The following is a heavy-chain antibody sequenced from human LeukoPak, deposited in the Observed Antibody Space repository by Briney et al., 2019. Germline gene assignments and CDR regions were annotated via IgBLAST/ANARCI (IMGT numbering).Heavy chain of an antibody. Sequence: PGGSLRLSCPASGFTFSSYWISWVRQAPGKGLEWVANIKEDGSVKYYLDSVKGRFTVSRDNVKNSLYLQMNSLRAEDTAVYYCARDGGWLQFDYWGQGTLVTVS. CDR3: ARDGGWLQFDY. CDR2: IKEDGSVK. J-gene: IGHJ4*02. CDR1: GFTFSSYW. V-gene: IGHV3-7*01. D-gene: IGHD5-24*01.